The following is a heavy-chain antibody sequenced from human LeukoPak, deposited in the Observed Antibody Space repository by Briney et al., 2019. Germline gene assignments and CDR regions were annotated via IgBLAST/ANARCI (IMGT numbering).Heavy chain of an antibody. CDR3: ARGLELRFWTRYYYYYMDV. V-gene: IGHV4-34*01. CDR2: INHSGST. D-gene: IGHD1-7*01. CDR1: GGSLSGYY. J-gene: IGHJ6*03. Sequence: SETLSLTCAVYGGSLSGYYWSWIRQPPGKGLEWIGEINHSGSTNYNPSLKSRVTISVDTSKNQFSLKLSSVTAADTAVYYCARGLELRFWTRYYYYYMDVWGKGTTVTVSS.